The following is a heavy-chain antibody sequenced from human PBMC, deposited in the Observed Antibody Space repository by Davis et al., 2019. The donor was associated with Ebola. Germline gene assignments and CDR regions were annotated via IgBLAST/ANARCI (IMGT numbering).Heavy chain of an antibody. V-gene: IGHV5-51*01. CDR1: RSSSSTYW. CDR3: AILGATGDGDYFDY. J-gene: IGHJ4*02. CDR2: IFPDDSDT. Sequence: GESLKISCKGFRSSSSTYWIGWVRQMPGKGLECMGIIFPDDSDTRYGPSFQGQVTISVDKSINVAYLQWSSLRASDTAMYYCAILGATGDGDYFDYWGQGTLVTVSS. D-gene: IGHD7-27*01.